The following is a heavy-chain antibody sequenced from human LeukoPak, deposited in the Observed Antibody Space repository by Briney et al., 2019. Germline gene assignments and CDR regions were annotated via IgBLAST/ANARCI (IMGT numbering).Heavy chain of an antibody. D-gene: IGHD4-17*01. CDR2: ISYDGSNK. Sequence: PGESLTLSCAASEFTFSSYGMHWVRQAPGKGLEWVAVISYDGSNKYFADSVKGRFTISRDNSKNTLFLQMNSLRPEDTAVYYCAKPGWASVTTPYYFDYWGQGTLVTVSS. V-gene: IGHV3-30*18. CDR1: EFTFSSYG. J-gene: IGHJ4*02. CDR3: AKPGWASVTTPYYFDY.